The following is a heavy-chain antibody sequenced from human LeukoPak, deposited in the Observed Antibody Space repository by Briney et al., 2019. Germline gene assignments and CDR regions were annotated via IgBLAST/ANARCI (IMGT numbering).Heavy chain of an antibody. D-gene: IGHD1-14*01. V-gene: IGHV1-3*01. J-gene: IGHJ6*02. CDR3: ARDQNRNSGSASKYYYYYYGMDV. CDR1: GYTFTSYA. CDR2: INAGNGNT. Sequence: ASVKVSCKASGYTFTSYAMHWVRQAPGQRLEWMGWINAGNGNTKYSQKFQGRVSITRDTSASTAYMELSSLRSEDTAVYYCARDQNRNSGSASKYYYYYYGMDVWGQGTTVTVSS.